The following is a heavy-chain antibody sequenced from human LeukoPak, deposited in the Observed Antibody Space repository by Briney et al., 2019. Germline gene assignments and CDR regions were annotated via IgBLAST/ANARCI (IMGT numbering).Heavy chain of an antibody. Sequence: GGSLRLSCAASGFTFSRYWMHWVRQAPGKGLVWVSRINNDGSGTIYADSVKGRFTISGDNAKNTLYLEVSSLRVEDTAVYYCARGGGDHAFDVWGQGTLVTVSS. CDR2: INNDGSGT. CDR1: GFTFSRYW. D-gene: IGHD3-16*01. CDR3: ARGGGDHAFDV. V-gene: IGHV3-74*01. J-gene: IGHJ3*01.